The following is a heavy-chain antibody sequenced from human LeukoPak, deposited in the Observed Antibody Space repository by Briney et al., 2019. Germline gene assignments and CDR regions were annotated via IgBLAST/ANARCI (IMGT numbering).Heavy chain of an antibody. CDR2: IYHSGST. V-gene: IGHV4-38-2*02. D-gene: IGHD3-10*01. J-gene: IGHJ4*02. CDR3: ARGILLWFGENEYYFDY. Sequence: SETLSLTCTVSGYSISSGYYWGWIRQPPGQGLEWIGSIYHSGSTYYNPSLKSRVTISVDTSKNQFSLKLSSVTAADTAVYYCARGILLWFGENEYYFDYWGQGTLVTVSS. CDR1: GYSISSGYY.